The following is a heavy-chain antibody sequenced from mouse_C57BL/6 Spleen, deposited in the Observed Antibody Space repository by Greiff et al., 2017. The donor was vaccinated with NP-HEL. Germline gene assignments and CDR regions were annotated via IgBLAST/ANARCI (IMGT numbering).Heavy chain of an antibody. CDR2: ISSGGSYT. Sequence: EVKLMESGGDLVKPGGSLKLSCAASGFTFSSYGMSWVRQTPDKRLEWVATISSGGSYTYSPDSVKGRFTISRDNAKNTLYLQMSSLKSEDTAMYYCARQTGTTGFDYWGQGTTLTVSS. V-gene: IGHV5-6*01. CDR3: ARQTGTTGFDY. CDR1: GFTFSSYG. D-gene: IGHD4-1*01. J-gene: IGHJ2*01.